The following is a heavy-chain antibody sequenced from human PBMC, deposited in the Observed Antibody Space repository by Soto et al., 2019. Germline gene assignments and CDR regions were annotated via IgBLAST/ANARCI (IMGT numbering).Heavy chain of an antibody. CDR1: GGSISSSNW. Sequence: QVQLQESGPGLVKPSGTLSLTCAVSGGSISSSNWWSWVRQPPGKGLEWIGEIYHSGSTNYHPSLKRRVTISVDKTKTQVSLKLSSVTAADTAVYYCARDVVSGWSRPRYDDYWGQGTLVTVSS. V-gene: IGHV4-4*02. CDR3: ARDVVSGWSRPRYDDY. J-gene: IGHJ4*02. CDR2: IYHSGST. D-gene: IGHD6-19*01.